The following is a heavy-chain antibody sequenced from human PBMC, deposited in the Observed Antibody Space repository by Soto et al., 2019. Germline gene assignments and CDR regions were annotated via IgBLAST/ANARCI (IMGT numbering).Heavy chain of an antibody. J-gene: IGHJ6*02. D-gene: IGHD2-21*01. CDR1: GGSISSSSYY. CDR3: ASIGVYYYYGMDV. V-gene: IGHV4-39*01. CDR2: IYYSGST. Sequence: SETLSLTCTVSGGSISSSSYYWGWIRQPPGKGLEWIGSIYYSGSTYYNPSLKSRVTISVDTSKNQFSLKLSSVTAADTAVYYCASIGVYYYYGMDVWGQGTTVTV.